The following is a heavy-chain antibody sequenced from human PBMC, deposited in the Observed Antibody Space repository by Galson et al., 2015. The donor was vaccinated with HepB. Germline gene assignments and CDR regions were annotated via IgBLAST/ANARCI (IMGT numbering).Heavy chain of an antibody. J-gene: IGHJ4*02. V-gene: IGHV4-61*03. CDR3: ARDDYGDYRWRD. D-gene: IGHD4-17*01. CDR2: IYYSGST. Sequence: LSLTCTVSGGSISSGAYYWSWIRQPPGKGLEWIGRIYYSGSTNYNPSLKSRVTISVDTSKKHFSLKLSSVTAADTAVYYCARDDYGDYRWRDWGQGTLVTVSS. CDR1: GGSISSGAYY.